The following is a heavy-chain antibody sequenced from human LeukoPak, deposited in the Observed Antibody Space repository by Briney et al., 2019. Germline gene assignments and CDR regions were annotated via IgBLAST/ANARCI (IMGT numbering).Heavy chain of an antibody. Sequence: SETLSLTCTVSGGSISSYYWSWIRQPPGKGLEWIGYIYYSGSTNYNPSLKSRVTMSVDTSKNQFSLKLSSVTAADTAVYYCARVYSSSWLYFDYWGQGTLVTVSS. J-gene: IGHJ4*02. CDR1: GGSISSYY. CDR2: IYYSGST. D-gene: IGHD6-13*01. CDR3: ARVYSSSWLYFDY. V-gene: IGHV4-59*01.